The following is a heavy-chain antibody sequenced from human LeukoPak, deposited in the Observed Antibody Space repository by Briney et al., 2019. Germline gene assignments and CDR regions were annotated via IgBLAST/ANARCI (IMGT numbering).Heavy chain of an antibody. J-gene: IGHJ6*03. CDR2: ISGTGADT. D-gene: IGHD4-11*01. V-gene: IGHV3-23*01. Sequence: GGSLRLSCAASGFTVSRNYMSWVRQAPGKGLEWVSAISGTGADTYYADVGKGRFTISRDNSKNTLYLQLNTLRAEDTATYYCAKGGLQYPPGYYYYLEVWGKGTTVTVSS. CDR1: GFTVSRNY. CDR3: AKGGLQYPPGYYYYLEV.